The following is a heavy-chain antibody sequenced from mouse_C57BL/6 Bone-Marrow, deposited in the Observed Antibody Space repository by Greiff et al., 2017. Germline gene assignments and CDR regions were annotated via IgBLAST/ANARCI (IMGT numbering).Heavy chain of an antibody. CDR2: INPSNGGT. D-gene: IGHD2-4*01. V-gene: IGHV1-53*01. Sequence: VQLQQSGTELVKPGASVKLSCKASGYTFTSYWMHWVKQRPGQGLEWIGNINPSNGGTNYNEKFKSKATLTVDKSSSTAYMQLSSLTSEDSAVYYCARLFYDDYGCAFAYWGQGTTLTVSS. CDR1: GYTFTSYW. CDR3: ARLFYDDYGCAFAY. J-gene: IGHJ2*01.